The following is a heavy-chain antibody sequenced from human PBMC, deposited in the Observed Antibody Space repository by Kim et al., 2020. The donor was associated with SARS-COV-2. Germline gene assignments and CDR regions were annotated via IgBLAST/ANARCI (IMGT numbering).Heavy chain of an antibody. J-gene: IGHJ4*02. D-gene: IGHD5-18*01. CDR2: ISSSSSTI. Sequence: GGSLRLSCAASGFTFSSYSMNWVRQAPGKGLEWVSYISSSSSTIYYADSVKGRFTISRDNAKNSLYLQMNSLRDEDTDVYYCARDGHGQLWFPVDYWGQGTLVTVSS. CDR3: ARDGHGQLWFPVDY. V-gene: IGHV3-48*02. CDR1: GFTFSSYS.